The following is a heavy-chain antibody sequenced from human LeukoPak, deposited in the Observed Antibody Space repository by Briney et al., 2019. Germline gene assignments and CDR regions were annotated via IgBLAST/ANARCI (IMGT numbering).Heavy chain of an antibody. V-gene: IGHV3-64*02. J-gene: IGHJ6*04. CDR1: GFTFSSYA. Sequence: GGSLRLSCAASGFTFSSYAMHWVRQAPGKGLEYVSAICSNGGSTYYADSVKGRFTISRDNSKSTLYFQMGSLRAEDMAVYYCARDRYYDILTGYLDVWGKGTTVTVSS. D-gene: IGHD3-9*01. CDR3: ARDRYYDILTGYLDV. CDR2: ICSNGGST.